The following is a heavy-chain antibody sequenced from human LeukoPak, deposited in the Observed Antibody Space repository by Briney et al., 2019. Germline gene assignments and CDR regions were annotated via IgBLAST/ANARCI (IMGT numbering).Heavy chain of an antibody. D-gene: IGHD3-3*01. J-gene: IGHJ6*03. CDR3: ARDSPQPYYDFWSGPGGGMDV. CDR1: GGSISSYY. V-gene: IGHV4-59*01. Sequence: SETLSLTCTVSGGSISSYYWSWIRQPPGKGLEWIGYIYYSGSTNYNPSLKSRVTISVDTSKNQFSLKLRSVTAADTAVYYCARDSPQPYYDFWSGPGGGMDVWGKGTTVTVSS. CDR2: IYYSGST.